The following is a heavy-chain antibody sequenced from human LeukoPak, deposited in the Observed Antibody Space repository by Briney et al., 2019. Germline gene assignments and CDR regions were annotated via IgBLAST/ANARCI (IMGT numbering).Heavy chain of an antibody. D-gene: IGHD3-10*01. CDR2: IRYDGSKK. Sequence: PGGSLRLSCTASGFTFSNYGMHWFRQAPGKGLEWVAFIRYDGSKKYYTDSVKGRFTISRDNSKNTLYLQMNSLRAEDTALYYCAKDNDITMVRGVNGYFDYWGQGTLVTVSS. V-gene: IGHV3-30*02. CDR1: GFTFSNYG. J-gene: IGHJ4*02. CDR3: AKDNDITMVRGVNGYFDY.